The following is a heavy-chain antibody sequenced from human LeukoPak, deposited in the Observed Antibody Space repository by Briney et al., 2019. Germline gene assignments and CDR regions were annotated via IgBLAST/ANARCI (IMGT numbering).Heavy chain of an antibody. CDR3: ASSIGDSSGYYYFDY. CDR2: IYYSGST. Sequence: PSETLSLTCTVSGGSISSYYWSWIRQPPGKGLEWIGYIYYSGSTNYNPSLKSRVTISVDTSKNQFSLKLSSVTAADTAVYYCASSIGDSSGYYYFDYWGQGTLVTVSS. J-gene: IGHJ4*02. CDR1: GGSISSYY. D-gene: IGHD3-22*01. V-gene: IGHV4-59*01.